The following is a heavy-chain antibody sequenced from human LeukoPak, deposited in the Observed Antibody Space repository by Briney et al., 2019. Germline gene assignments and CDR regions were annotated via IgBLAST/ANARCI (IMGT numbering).Heavy chain of an antibody. CDR3: AKEPTGYYFDY. J-gene: IGHJ4*02. CDR2: ISGSGGST. V-gene: IGHV3-23*01. CDR1: GFTFSNYA. D-gene: IGHD1-14*01. Sequence: GGSLRLSCVASGFTFSNYAMSWVRQAPGEGLEWVSTISGSGGSTYYADSVKGGFTISRDNSKNTLYLQKNSLRAEDTAVYYCAKEPTGYYFDYWGQGTLVTVSS.